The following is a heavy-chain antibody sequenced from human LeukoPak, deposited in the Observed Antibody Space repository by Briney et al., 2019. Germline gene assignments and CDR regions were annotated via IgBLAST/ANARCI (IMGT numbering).Heavy chain of an antibody. CDR3: ANQDDSESYYNVAFGAFEI. CDR1: GVTFSRNA. V-gene: IGHV3-23*01. CDR2: ISGNGGSV. D-gene: IGHD3-10*01. Sequence: GGSLRLSCAASGVTFSRNAMSWVRQAPGKGLEWVSSISGNGGSVYYADSVRGRFTISRAKSKNSLDLQMNSLDAEDTALYECANQDDSESYYNVAFGAFEIWGQGTMVTVSS. J-gene: IGHJ3*02.